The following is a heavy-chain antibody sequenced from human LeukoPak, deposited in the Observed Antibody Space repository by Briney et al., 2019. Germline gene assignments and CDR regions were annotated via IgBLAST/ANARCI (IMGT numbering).Heavy chain of an antibody. CDR1: GYTFSSYS. CDR2: INPSGGGT. Sequence: ASVKVSCKASGYTFSSYSMHWVRQAPGQGLEWMGIINPSGGGTLYAQKFQGRVTLTTDTSTSTVDMELSSLRSEDTAVYYCARGDYSSGYYLDYWGQGTLVTVSS. V-gene: IGHV1-46*01. J-gene: IGHJ4*02. D-gene: IGHD3-22*01. CDR3: ARGDYSSGYYLDY.